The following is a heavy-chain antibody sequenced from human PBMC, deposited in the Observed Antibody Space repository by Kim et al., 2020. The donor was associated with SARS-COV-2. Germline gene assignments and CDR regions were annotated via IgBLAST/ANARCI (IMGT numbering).Heavy chain of an antibody. D-gene: IGHD6-6*01. Sequence: SETLSLTCTVSGGSISSSSYYWGWIPQPPGKGLEWIGSIYYSGSTYYNPSLKSRVTISVDMSKNQFSLKLTSVTAADTAVYYCARHSVIAALHSGFDPWGQGTLVTVSS. CDR1: GGSISSSSYY. J-gene: IGHJ5*02. CDR2: IYYSGST. V-gene: IGHV4-39*01. CDR3: ARHSVIAALHSGFDP.